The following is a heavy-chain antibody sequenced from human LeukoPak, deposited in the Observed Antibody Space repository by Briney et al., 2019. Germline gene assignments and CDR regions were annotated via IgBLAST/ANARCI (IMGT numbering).Heavy chain of an antibody. V-gene: IGHV3-7*01. J-gene: IGHJ6*03. Sequence: GGSLRLSCAASGFIFSHYWMTWVRQAPGKGLEWVASLNQDGREKYYVDSVKGRFTISRDNAKNSLYLQMNSLRAEDTAVYYCAKDATPALGTVYMDVWGKGTTVTISS. CDR3: AKDATPALGTVYMDV. CDR2: LNQDGREK. D-gene: IGHD6-13*01. CDR1: GFIFSHYW.